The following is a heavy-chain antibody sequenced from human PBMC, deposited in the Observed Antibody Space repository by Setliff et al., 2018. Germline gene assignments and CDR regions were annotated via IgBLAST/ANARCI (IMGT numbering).Heavy chain of an antibody. D-gene: IGHD2-15*01. V-gene: IGHV4-39*01. CDR2: IYYSGST. CDR3: ARRRWYIEY. J-gene: IGHJ4*02. CDR1: GGSISSSSYY. Sequence: SETLSLTCTVSGGSISSSSYYWGWIRQPPGKGLEWIGSIYYSGSTYYNPSLKSRVTISVDTSKNQFSLKLSSVTAADTAVYYCARRRWYIEYWGLGTLVTVSS.